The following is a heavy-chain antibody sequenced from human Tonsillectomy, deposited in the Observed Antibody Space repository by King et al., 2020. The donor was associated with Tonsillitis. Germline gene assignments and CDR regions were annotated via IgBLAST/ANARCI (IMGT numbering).Heavy chain of an antibody. D-gene: IGHD1-26*01. V-gene: IGHV3-30*01. CDR1: GFTFSSYA. CDR3: ARDGGSQACFDY. J-gene: IGHJ4*02. Sequence: QGQLVQSGGGVVQPGRSLRLSCAASGFTFSSYAMHWVRQAPGKGLEWVAVISYDGSNKYYADSVKGRFTISRDNSKNTLYLQMNSLRAEDTAVYYCARDGGSQACFDYWGQGTLVPVSS. CDR2: ISYDGSNK.